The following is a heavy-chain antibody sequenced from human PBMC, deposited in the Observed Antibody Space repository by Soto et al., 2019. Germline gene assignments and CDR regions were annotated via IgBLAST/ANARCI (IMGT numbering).Heavy chain of an antibody. Sequence: QPGGSLRLSCAASGFIFKMYWMHWVRQSPGKGLVWISRIYNDGSYTDCADSVKGRFTISRDNVNDTLYLQMNNLRAEDSGLYYCTRGPRPISTGTGAYWGQGTQVTVFS. D-gene: IGHD3-10*01. V-gene: IGHV3-74*01. CDR3: TRGPRPISTGTGAY. CDR1: GFIFKMYW. J-gene: IGHJ4*02. CDR2: IYNDGSYT.